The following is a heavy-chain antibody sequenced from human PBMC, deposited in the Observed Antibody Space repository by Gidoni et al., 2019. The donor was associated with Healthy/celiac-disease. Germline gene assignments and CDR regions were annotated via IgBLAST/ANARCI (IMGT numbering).Heavy chain of an antibody. J-gene: IGHJ4*02. CDR3: ARDLAVVGN. D-gene: IGHD6-19*01. CDR1: GFTFSSYS. Sequence: EVQLVESGGGLVKPGGSVRLSCAASGFTFSSYSMNWVRQAPGKGLGWVSSISSSSSYIYYADSVKGLFTISRDNAKNSLYLQMNSLRAEDTAVYYCARDLAVVGNWGQGTLVTVSS. CDR2: ISSSSSYI. V-gene: IGHV3-21*01.